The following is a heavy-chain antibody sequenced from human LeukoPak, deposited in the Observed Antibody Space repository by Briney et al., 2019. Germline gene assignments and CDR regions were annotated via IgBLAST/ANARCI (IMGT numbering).Heavy chain of an antibody. CDR1: GFTVSSNY. D-gene: IGHD3-22*01. V-gene: IGHV3-66*02. CDR2: IYSGGRT. J-gene: IGHJ4*02. CDR3: ARVRGYYDSSGYFMYFDY. Sequence: GGSLRLSCAASGFTVSSNYMSWVRQAPGKGLEWVSVIYSGGRTYYADSVKGRFTISRDNSKNTLYLQMNSLRAEDTAVYYCARVRGYYDSSGYFMYFDYWGQGTLVTVSS.